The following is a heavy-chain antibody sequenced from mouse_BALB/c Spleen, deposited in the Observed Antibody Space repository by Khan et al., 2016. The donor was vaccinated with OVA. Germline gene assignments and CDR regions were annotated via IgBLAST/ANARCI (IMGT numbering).Heavy chain of an antibody. D-gene: IGHD1-2*01. CDR1: GYTFTDYY. CDR3: ARRNYFGYTFAY. CDR2: ISPGSGDT. J-gene: IGHJ3*01. V-gene: IGHV1-77*01. Sequence: QVQLKQSGAELARPGASVKLSCTASGYTFTDYYINWVKQRTGQGLEWIGEISPGSGDTYYNERFMGKAILTADKSSSTAYMQLSSLTSEASAVYFGARRNYFGYTFAYWGQGTLVTVSA.